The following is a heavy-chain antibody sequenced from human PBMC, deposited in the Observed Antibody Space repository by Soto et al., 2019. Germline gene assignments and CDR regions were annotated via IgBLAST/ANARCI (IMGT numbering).Heavy chain of an antibody. CDR1: EFTFDISA. J-gene: IGHJ4*02. CDR3: AHIDYYDSSGYDY. Sequence: LRLSCAASEFTFDISAMAWVRQSPGKGLEWVSAISSGGDSTYYADSVKGRFTVSRDNSKNTLFLQMNSLRAEDTAVYYCAHIDYYDSSGYDYWGQGTLVTVSS. CDR2: ISSGGDST. D-gene: IGHD3-22*01. V-gene: IGHV3-23*01.